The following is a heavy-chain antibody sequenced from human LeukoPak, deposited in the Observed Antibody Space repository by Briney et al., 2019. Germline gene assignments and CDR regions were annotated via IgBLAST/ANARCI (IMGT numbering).Heavy chain of an antibody. J-gene: IGHJ5*02. V-gene: IGHV4-59*01. CDR2: IYYSGST. CDR1: GGSISSYY. D-gene: IGHD3-3*01. Sequence: SETLSLTCTVSGGSISSYYWSWIRQPPGKGLEWIGYIYYSGSTNYNPSLKSRVTISVDTSKNQFSLKLSSVTAADTAVYYCARVERPAGFDPWGQGTLATVSS. CDR3: ARVERPAGFDP.